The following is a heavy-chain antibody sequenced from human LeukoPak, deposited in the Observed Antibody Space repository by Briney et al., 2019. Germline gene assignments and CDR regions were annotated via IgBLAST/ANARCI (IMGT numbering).Heavy chain of an antibody. J-gene: IGHJ4*02. CDR1: GFTFSSYE. CDR3: ARDTGYSSGWYVPNFDY. D-gene: IGHD6-19*01. V-gene: IGHV3-48*03. Sequence: GGSLRLSCAASGFTFSSYEMNWVRQAPGKGLEWVSYISSSGSTIYYADSVKGRFTISRDNAKNSLYLQMNSLRAEDTAVYYCARDTGYSSGWYVPNFDYWGQGTLVTVSS. CDR2: ISSSGSTI.